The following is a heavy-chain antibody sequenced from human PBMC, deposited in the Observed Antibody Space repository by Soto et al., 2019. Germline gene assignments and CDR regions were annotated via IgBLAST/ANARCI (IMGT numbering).Heavy chain of an antibody. V-gene: IGHV1-18*01. CDR1: GYAFTTYG. Sequence: QVHLVQSGAEVKKPGASVKVSCKGSGYAFTTYGITWVRQAPGQGLDWMGWISAHNGNTNNAKKLQGRVTVTRDTSTSTAYMELRSLRSDDTAVYYGARGRYGDYWGQGSLVTVSS. D-gene: IGHD1-1*01. CDR3: ARGRYGDY. J-gene: IGHJ4*02. CDR2: ISAHNGNT.